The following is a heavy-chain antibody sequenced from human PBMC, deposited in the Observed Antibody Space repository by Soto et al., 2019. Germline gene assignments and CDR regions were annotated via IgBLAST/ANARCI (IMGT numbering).Heavy chain of an antibody. CDR1: GGSISSSSCY. CDR3: ARYPIAAAHFDY. V-gene: IGHV4-39*01. J-gene: IGHJ4*02. Sequence: PSETLSLTCTVSGGSISSSSCYWGWIRQPPGKGLEWIGSIYYSGSTYYNPSLKSRVTISVDTSKNQFSLKLSSVTAADTAVYYCARYPIAAAHFDYWGQGTLVTVSS. CDR2: IYYSGST. D-gene: IGHD6-13*01.